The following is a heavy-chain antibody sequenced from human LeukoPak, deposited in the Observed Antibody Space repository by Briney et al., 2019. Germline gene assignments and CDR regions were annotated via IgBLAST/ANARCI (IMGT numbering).Heavy chain of an antibody. CDR3: ARGGSGYCSAGSCYPFDF. D-gene: IGHD2-15*01. V-gene: IGHV3-7*01. CDR2: IKQDGSEK. Sequence: GGSLRLSCVASGFSFSSFWMTWVRQAPGKGLEWVANIKQDGSEKYYVDSVKGRFTISRDNAKKTVYLQMNSLRAEDTAVYYCARGGSGYCSAGSCYPFDFWGQGTLVTVSS. CDR1: GFSFSSFW. J-gene: IGHJ4*02.